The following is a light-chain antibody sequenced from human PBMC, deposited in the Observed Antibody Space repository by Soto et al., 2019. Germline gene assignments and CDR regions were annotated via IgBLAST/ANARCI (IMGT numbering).Light chain of an antibody. CDR2: VTS. J-gene: IGKJ1*01. CDR3: QQTFSAPGT. V-gene: IGKV1-39*01. CDR1: QNITKF. Sequence: DIQMTQSPSSLSESVGDRVSVTCRTSQNITKFLNWYQEKPGKAPKVLIYVTSNLENGVPSRFSGSGSGTHFTLSISSLQPEDFATYYCQQTFSAPGTFGPGTRVEVK.